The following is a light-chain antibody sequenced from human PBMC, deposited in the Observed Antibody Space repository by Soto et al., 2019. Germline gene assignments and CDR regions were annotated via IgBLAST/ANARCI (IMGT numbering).Light chain of an antibody. V-gene: IGLV2-23*01. CDR3: CSYAGSSTYV. CDR2: EGT. CDR1: SSDVGSYNL. Sequence: QSVLTQPASVSGSPGQSITISCTGTSSDVGSYNLVSWYQQHPGKAPMLMIYEGTKRPSGVSNRFSGSKSGNTASLTISGXXXXXXXXXXXCSYAGSSTYVFGTGTKVTVL. J-gene: IGLJ1*01.